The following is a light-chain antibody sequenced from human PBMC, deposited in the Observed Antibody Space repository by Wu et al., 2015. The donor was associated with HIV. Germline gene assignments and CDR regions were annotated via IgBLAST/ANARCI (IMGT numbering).Light chain of an antibody. CDR1: QSVSSNF. Sequence: LXCRASQSVSSNFLAGTSKNLGQAPRLLIYGASNRATGIPDRFSGSGFGTDFTLTISRLEPEDLAVYFCQQYGSPPRTFGQGTKVQIK. CDR3: QQYGSPPRT. V-gene: IGKV3-20*01. CDR2: GAS. J-gene: IGKJ1*01.